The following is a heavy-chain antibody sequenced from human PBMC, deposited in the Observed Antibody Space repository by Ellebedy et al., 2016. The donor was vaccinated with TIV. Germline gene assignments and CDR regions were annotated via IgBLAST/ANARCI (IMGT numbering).Heavy chain of an antibody. CDR3: GKARTWIQQDLGAYEI. J-gene: IGHJ3*02. CDR2: ISDRGGSA. D-gene: IGHD5-18*01. V-gene: IGHV3-23*01. Sequence: GESLKISCAASGFTFSTYGMRWVRQAPGKGLEWVSGISDRGGSAHYADSVKGSLTVSKDNSRKTLDLQKNNLKAGDTAIYYCGKARTWIQQDLGAYEIWGQGTMVTVSS. CDR1: GFTFSTYG.